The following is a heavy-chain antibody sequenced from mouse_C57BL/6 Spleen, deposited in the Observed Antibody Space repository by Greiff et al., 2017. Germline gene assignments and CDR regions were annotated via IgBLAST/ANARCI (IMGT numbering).Heavy chain of an antibody. Sequence: VQLQQSGAELVKPGASVKLSCTASGFNIKDSYMHWVKQRTEQGLEWIGRIDPEDGEPKYAPKFQGKATITADTSSNTAYLQLSSLTSEDTAVYYCPRWDGNYLHAMDYWGQGTSVTVAS. J-gene: IGHJ4*01. D-gene: IGHD2-1*01. CDR2: IDPEDGEP. CDR1: GFNIKDSY. V-gene: IGHV14-2*01. CDR3: PRWDGNYLHAMDY.